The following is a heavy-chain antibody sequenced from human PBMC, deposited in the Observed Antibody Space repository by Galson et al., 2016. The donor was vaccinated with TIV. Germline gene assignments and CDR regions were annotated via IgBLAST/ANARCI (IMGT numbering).Heavy chain of an antibody. CDR2: IDWEDDN. Sequence: PALVTPTQTLTLTCTFSGFSLTTPGMCVSWIRQPPGKALEWLARIDWEDDNYYSTSLKTRLTISKDTAKNQVVLKMTNLDPADTATYYCARSIGWSLEDWGRGTLVTVSS. D-gene: IGHD6-19*01. CDR3: ARSIGWSLED. CDR1: GFSLTTPGMC. J-gene: IGHJ4*02. V-gene: IGHV2-70*11.